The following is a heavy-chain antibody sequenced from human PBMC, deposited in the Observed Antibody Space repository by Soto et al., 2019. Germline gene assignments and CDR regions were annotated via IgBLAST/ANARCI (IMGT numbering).Heavy chain of an antibody. CDR2: INHSGSN. V-gene: IGHV4-34*01. CDR3: ARGGSNDWQVAFDI. D-gene: IGHD3-9*01. Sequence: QLQQWGAGLLKPSETLSLTCVVSGGSFSTYYYNWIRQSPGKVLEWIGEINHSGSNNYSPSLTSRVTMSLDTSKNHFSLKLTSVTAADTAVYYCARGGSNDWQVAFDIWGQGTMVAVSS. CDR1: GGSFSTYY. J-gene: IGHJ3*02.